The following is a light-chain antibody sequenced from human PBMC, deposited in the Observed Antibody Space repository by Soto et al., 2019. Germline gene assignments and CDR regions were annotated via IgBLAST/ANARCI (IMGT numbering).Light chain of an antibody. CDR1: QGIRHY. J-gene: IGKJ4*01. V-gene: IGKV1-6*01. Sequence: AIQMTQSPSSLSASVGVRVTITCRASQGIRHYLGWYQQKPGKAPKLLIYAASSLQSGVPSRFSGSGSGTDFTLTICSLQPEDFATYYCLQDYNYPLTFGGGTKVEIK. CDR3: LQDYNYPLT. CDR2: AAS.